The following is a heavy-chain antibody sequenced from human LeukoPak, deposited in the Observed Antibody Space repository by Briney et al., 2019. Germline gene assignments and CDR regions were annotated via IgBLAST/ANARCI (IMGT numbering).Heavy chain of an antibody. CDR1: GYSFTTYW. V-gene: IGHV5-51*01. J-gene: IGHJ4*02. Sequence: GESLKISCKGSGYSFTTYWIGWVRQMPGKGLEWMGIIHPSDSDTRYSPSFQGQVTISADRSISTAYLQWSSLEASDTAMYYCARAGELGRYFDCWGQGTLVTASS. CDR2: IHPSDSDT. CDR3: ARAGELGRYFDC. D-gene: IGHD7-27*01.